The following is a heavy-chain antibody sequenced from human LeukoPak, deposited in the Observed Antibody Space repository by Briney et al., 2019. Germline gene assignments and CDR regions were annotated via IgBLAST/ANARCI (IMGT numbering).Heavy chain of an antibody. CDR1: GGSFSGYY. CDR3: ARGQLTNWFDP. CDR2: INHSGST. Sequence: SETLSLTCAVYGGSFSGYYWSWIRQPPGKGLEWIGEINHSGSTNYNPSLKSRVTISVDASKNQFSLKLSSVTAADTAVYYCARGQLTNWFDPWGQGTLVTVSS. V-gene: IGHV4-34*01. D-gene: IGHD1-1*01. J-gene: IGHJ5*02.